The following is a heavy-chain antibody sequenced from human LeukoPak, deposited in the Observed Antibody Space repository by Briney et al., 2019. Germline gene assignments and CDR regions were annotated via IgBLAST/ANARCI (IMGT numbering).Heavy chain of an antibody. D-gene: IGHD3-3*01. J-gene: IGHJ4*02. Sequence: ASVKVSCKASGYTFTSYGISWVRQAPGQGLEWMGWISAYNGNTNYAQKLQGRDTMTTDTSTSTAYMELRSLRSDDTAVYYCASEYYDFWSGYSSNFDYWGQGTLVTVSS. V-gene: IGHV1-18*01. CDR2: ISAYNGNT. CDR1: GYTFTSYG. CDR3: ASEYYDFWSGYSSNFDY.